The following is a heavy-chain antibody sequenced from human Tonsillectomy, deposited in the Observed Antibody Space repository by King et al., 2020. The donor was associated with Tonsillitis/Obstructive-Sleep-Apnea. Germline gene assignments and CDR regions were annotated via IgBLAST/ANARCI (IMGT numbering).Heavy chain of an antibody. CDR2: ISSSGSTI. V-gene: IGHV3-48*03. Sequence: EVQLVESGGGLVQSGGSLRLSCAASGFTFSSYEMNWVRQAPGKGLEWVSYISSSGSTIYYADSVKGRFTISRDNAKNSLYLQMNSLRAEDTAVYYCARDLGVQLWADDYWGQGTLVTVSS. D-gene: IGHD5-18*01. CDR3: ARDLGVQLWADDY. J-gene: IGHJ4*02. CDR1: GFTFSSYE.